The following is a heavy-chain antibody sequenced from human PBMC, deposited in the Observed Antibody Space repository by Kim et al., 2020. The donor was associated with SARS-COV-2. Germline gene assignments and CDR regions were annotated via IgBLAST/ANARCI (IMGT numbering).Heavy chain of an antibody. J-gene: IGHJ4*02. V-gene: IGHV3-11*05. D-gene: IGHD6-13*01. CDR3: AKDIVAPGLFVDY. Sequence: ADSGEGRFSISRDNAKDSLYLQMNSLRADETAMYYCAKDIVAPGLFVDYWGRGPLVTVSS.